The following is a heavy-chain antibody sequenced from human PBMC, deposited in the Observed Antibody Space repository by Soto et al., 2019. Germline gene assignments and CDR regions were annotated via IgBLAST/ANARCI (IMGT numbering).Heavy chain of an antibody. CDR3: HRGHGHRPPSTY. Sequence: GGSLGLSCTASGFTFTDAWMTWVRQAPGKGLEWVGLIKRKTDGGTTAYGAAVRGRFTISRDDSRNTLYLQMDSLETEDTAVYYCHRGHGHRPPSTYWGQGPLVSVSA. J-gene: IGHJ4*02. D-gene: IGHD2-2*01. V-gene: IGHV3-15*07. CDR2: IKRKTDGGTT. CDR1: GFTFTDAW.